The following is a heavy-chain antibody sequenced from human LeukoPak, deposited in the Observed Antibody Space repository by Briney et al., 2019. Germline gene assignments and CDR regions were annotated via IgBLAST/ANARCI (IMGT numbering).Heavy chain of an antibody. CDR2: INPNSGGT. Sequence: ASVKVSCKASGYTFTSYYMHWVRQAPGQGLEWMGWINPNSGGTNYAQKFQGRVTMTRDTSISTAYMELSRLRSDDTAVYYCARQSTSYYYYGMDVWGEATTVTVSS. D-gene: IGHD2-2*01. CDR3: ARQSTSYYYYGMDV. J-gene: IGHJ6*04. CDR1: GYTFTSYY. V-gene: IGHV1-2*02.